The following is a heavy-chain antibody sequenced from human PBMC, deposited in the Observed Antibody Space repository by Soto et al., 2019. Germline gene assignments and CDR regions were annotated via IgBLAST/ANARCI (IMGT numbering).Heavy chain of an antibody. CDR1: GLIFSNYK. CDR3: ARDTNGLHY. D-gene: IGHD2-8*01. CDR2: INTDGSIT. V-gene: IGHV3-74*01. J-gene: IGHJ4*02. Sequence: QPGGSLRLSCAASGLIFSNYKMHWVRQAPGKGLVWVSRINTDGSITDYADSVKGRFTVSRDNAKNTMYLQMNSLTADDTAVYYCARDTNGLHYWGQGTLVTVSS.